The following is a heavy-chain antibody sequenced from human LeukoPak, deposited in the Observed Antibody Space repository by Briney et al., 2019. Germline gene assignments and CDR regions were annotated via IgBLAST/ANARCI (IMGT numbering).Heavy chain of an antibody. Sequence: GASVKVSCKASGYTFTSYDINWVRQAPGQGLEWMGWINPNSGCTNYAQKFQGRVTMTRDTSISTAYMELSRLRSDDTAVYYCARDGRIAVAGAAFDIWGQGTMVTVSS. V-gene: IGHV1-2*02. CDR3: ARDGRIAVAGAAFDI. J-gene: IGHJ3*02. CDR1: GYTFTSYD. D-gene: IGHD6-19*01. CDR2: INPNSGCT.